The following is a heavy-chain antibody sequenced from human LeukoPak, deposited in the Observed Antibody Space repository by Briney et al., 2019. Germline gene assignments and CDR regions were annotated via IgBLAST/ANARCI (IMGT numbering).Heavy chain of an antibody. Sequence: PSETLSLTCAVYGGSFSGYYWSWIRQPPGKGLEWIGEINHSGSTNYNPSLKSRVTMSVDTSKNQFSLKLSSVTAADTAVYYCARDGGYSYGLIPDYWGQGTLVTVSS. CDR1: GGSFSGYY. D-gene: IGHD5-18*01. J-gene: IGHJ4*02. V-gene: IGHV4-34*01. CDR2: INHSGST. CDR3: ARDGGYSYGLIPDY.